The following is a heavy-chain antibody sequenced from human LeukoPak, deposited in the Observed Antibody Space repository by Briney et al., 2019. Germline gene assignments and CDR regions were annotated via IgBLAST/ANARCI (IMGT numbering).Heavy chain of an antibody. V-gene: IGHV3-9*01. CDR2: ISWNSGSI. Sequence: PGGSLRLSCAASGFTFDVYAMHWVRPAPGKGLEWVSGISWNSGSIGYADSVKGRFTISRDNAKNSLYLQMNSLRAEDTALYYCAKGGLRYFDWLLFGHFDYWGQGTLVTLSS. D-gene: IGHD3-9*01. CDR3: AKGGLRYFDWLLFGHFDY. CDR1: GFTFDVYA. J-gene: IGHJ4*02.